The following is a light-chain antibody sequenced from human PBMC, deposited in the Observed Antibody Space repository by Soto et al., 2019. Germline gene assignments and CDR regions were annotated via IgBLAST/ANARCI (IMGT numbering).Light chain of an antibody. V-gene: IGKV3-15*01. CDR3: QQYNNWWT. CDR2: GTS. CDR1: QSVRNN. Sequence: EIVLTQSPATLSVSPGERATLSCRASQSVRNNLAWYQQKPGQAPRLLIYGTSTRATGIPARFSGSGSGTEFTLTISSLQSEDFAVYYCQQYNNWWTFGQGTKVEIK. J-gene: IGKJ1*01.